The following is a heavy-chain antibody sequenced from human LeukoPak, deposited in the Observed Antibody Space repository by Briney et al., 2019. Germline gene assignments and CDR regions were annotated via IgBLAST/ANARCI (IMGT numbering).Heavy chain of an antibody. Sequence: GGSLRLSCAASGFTFSSYSMNWVRQAPGKGLEWVSSISSSSSYIYYADSVKGRFTISRDNAKNSLYLQMNSLRAEDTAVYYCARDLMGASHYFQHWGPGTLVTVSS. CDR3: ARDLMGASHYFQH. V-gene: IGHV3-21*01. D-gene: IGHD1-26*01. CDR1: GFTFSSYS. CDR2: ISSSSSYI. J-gene: IGHJ1*01.